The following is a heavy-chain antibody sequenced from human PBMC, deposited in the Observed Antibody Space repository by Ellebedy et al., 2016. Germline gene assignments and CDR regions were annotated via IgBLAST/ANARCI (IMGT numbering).Heavy chain of an antibody. Sequence: GESLKISXAASGFSFSGYYMSWIRQTPGKGLEWVSYISSLGTTIYYTESVKGRFTISRDNAKNSLYLQMNSLRAEDTAIYYCGRDKDTWGQGTLVTVSS. CDR2: ISSLGTTI. CDR1: GFSFSGYY. J-gene: IGHJ5*02. V-gene: IGHV3-11*01. CDR3: GRDKDT.